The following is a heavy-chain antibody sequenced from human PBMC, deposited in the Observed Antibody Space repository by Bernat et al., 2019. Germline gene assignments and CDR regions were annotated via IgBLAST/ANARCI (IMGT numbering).Heavy chain of an antibody. CDR1: GGSFSGYY. V-gene: IGHV4-34*01. D-gene: IGHD2-15*01. Sequence: QVQLQQWGAGLLKPSETLSLTCAVYGGSFSGYYWSWIRQPPGKGLEWIGEINHSGSTNYNPSLKSRVTISVDTSKNQFSLKLSSVTAADTAVYYCARIPGGYCSGGSCFPNNYYYYYYYMDVWGKGTTVTVSS. J-gene: IGHJ6*03. CDR3: ARIPGGYCSGGSCFPNNYYYYYYYMDV. CDR2: INHSGST.